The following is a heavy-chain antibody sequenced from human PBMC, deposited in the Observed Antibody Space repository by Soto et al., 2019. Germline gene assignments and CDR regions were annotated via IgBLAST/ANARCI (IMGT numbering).Heavy chain of an antibody. D-gene: IGHD5-18*01. CDR3: ARHPSAMGRRGYFDL. CDR2: VYYSGST. Sequence: PSETLSLTCTVSGASMSTSAYHWSWIRQHPGKDLEWIGYVYYSGSTFYNPSLMSRVTISVDTSKHQFSLKMTSVTAADTAIYYCARHPSAMGRRGYFDLWGPGTLVTVSS. J-gene: IGHJ4*02. CDR1: GASMSTSAYH. V-gene: IGHV4-31*03.